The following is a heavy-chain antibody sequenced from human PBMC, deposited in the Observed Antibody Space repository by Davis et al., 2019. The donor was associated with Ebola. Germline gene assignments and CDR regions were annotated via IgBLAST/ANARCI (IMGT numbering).Heavy chain of an antibody. CDR2: IYYSGST. Sequence: MPSETLSLTCTVSGGSISSYYWSWIRQPPGKGLEWVGYIYYSGSTNYNPSPKSRVTISVDTSKNQFSLKLSSVTAADTAVYYCARLETVAGLDYWGQGTLVTVSS. CDR3: ARLETVAGLDY. J-gene: IGHJ4*02. CDR1: GGSISSYY. V-gene: IGHV4-59*01. D-gene: IGHD6-19*01.